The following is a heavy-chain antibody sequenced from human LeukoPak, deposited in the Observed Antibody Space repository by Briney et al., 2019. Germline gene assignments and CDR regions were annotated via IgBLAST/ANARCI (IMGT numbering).Heavy chain of an antibody. CDR1: GFTFSSYE. Sequence: PGGSLRLSCAASGFTFSSYEMNWVRQAPGKGLEWVSYISSSGSTIYYADSVKGRSTISRDNAKNSLYLQMNSLRAEDTAVYYCARGLDYYDSSGYLDYWGQGTLVTVSS. D-gene: IGHD3-22*01. CDR3: ARGLDYYDSSGYLDY. V-gene: IGHV3-48*03. J-gene: IGHJ4*02. CDR2: ISSSGSTI.